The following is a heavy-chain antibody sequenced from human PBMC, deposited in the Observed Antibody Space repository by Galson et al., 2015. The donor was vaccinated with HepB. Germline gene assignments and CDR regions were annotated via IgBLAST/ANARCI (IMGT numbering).Heavy chain of an antibody. Sequence: SLRLSCAASGFTFSGYAMHWVRQAPGKGLEWVALMSYDGSNKYCADSVRGRFTISRDISKNTLYLQMNSLRAEDTAVYYCAKFSSPWSGYPYYFDHWGQGTLVTVSS. D-gene: IGHD3-3*01. CDR2: MSYDGSNK. J-gene: IGHJ4*02. V-gene: IGHV3-30*18. CDR3: AKFSSPWSGYPYYFDH. CDR1: GFTFSGYA.